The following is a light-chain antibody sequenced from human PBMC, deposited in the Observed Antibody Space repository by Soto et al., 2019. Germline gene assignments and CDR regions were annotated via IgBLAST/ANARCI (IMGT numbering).Light chain of an antibody. CDR2: EVR. CDR1: SSDVGIYNS. Sequence: QSALTQPPSASGSPGQSVTISCTGTSSDVGIYNSVSWYQQHPGKPPKLMIYEVRERASGVPDRFSGSKSGNTASLTVSGLQDEDESDYYCSAYTNSNTYVFGTGTKVTVL. J-gene: IGLJ1*01. CDR3: SAYTNSNTYV. V-gene: IGLV2-8*01.